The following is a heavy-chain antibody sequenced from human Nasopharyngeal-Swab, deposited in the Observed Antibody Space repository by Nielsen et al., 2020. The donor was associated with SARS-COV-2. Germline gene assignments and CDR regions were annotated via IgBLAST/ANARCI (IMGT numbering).Heavy chain of an antibody. CDR3: ATTRDNWNYATFDY. CDR1: GGSISSSIYY. J-gene: IGHJ4*02. CDR2: IYYSGST. V-gene: IGHV4-39*01. D-gene: IGHD1-7*01. Sequence: SETLSLTCTVSGGSISSSIYYWGWIRQPPGKGLEWIGSIYYSGSTYYHPSLKSRVTISVDTSKNQFSLKLSSVTAADTAVYYCATTRDNWNYATFDYWGQGTLVTVSS.